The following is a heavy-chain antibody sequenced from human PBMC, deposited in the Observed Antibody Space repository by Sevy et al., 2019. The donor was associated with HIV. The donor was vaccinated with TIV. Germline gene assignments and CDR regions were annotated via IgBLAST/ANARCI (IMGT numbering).Heavy chain of an antibody. CDR2: ISSSSGYI. CDR1: GFNFNKHF. CDR3: TREASAAGTSFGLDV. D-gene: IGHD6-13*01. J-gene: IGHJ6*02. V-gene: IGHV3-21*01. Sequence: GGSLRLSCVGSGFNFNKHFMVWVRQAPGRGLQWVSSISSSSGYIFYSDSVRGRFTISRDNAKNSLFLEMNNLGVEDTAVYYCTREASAAGTSFGLDVWGQGTTVTVSS.